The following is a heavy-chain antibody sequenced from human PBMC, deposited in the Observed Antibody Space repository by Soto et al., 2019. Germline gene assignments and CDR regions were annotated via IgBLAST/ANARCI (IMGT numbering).Heavy chain of an antibody. CDR3: ARGHEGIAVAGAFDY. CDR1: GGSISSGDYY. CDR2: IYYSGST. D-gene: IGHD6-19*01. Sequence: QVQLQESGPGLVKPSQTLSLTCTVSGGSISSGDYYWSWIRQPPGKVLEWIGYIYYSGSTYYNPSLKSRVTISVDTSKNQFSLKLSSVTAADTAVYYCARGHEGIAVAGAFDYWGQGTLVTVSS. J-gene: IGHJ4*02. V-gene: IGHV4-30-4*01.